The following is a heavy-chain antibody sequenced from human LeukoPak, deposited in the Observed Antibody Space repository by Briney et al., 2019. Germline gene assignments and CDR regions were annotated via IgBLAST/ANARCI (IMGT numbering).Heavy chain of an antibody. CDR2: IRFDASHT. V-gene: IGHV3-30*02. CDR1: GFIFSNYG. Sequence: PGGSLRLSCAAYGFIFSNYGFHWVRQAPGKGLEWVAFIRFDASHTDYADSVKGRFTISRDNAKNSPYLQMNSLRAEDTAVYYCARDRAVTTPFGGRRRDAFDIWGQGTMVTVSS. D-gene: IGHD4-17*01. J-gene: IGHJ3*02. CDR3: ARDRAVTTPFGGRRRDAFDI.